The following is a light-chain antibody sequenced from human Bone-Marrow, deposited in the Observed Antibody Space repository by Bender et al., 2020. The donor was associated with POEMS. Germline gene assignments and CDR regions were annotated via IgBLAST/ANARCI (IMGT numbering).Light chain of an antibody. J-gene: IGLJ2*01. V-gene: IGLV2-14*01. Sequence: QSALTHPASVSGSPGQSITISCTGTSSDVGRYNYVALYQLYPGKVPKLMIYDVTTRPSGVSNRFSGSKSGNTASLTISGLQAEDEAEYYCSSYSSSTTLVVFGGGTKLTVL. CDR3: SSYSSSTTLVV. CDR2: DVT. CDR1: SSDVGRYNY.